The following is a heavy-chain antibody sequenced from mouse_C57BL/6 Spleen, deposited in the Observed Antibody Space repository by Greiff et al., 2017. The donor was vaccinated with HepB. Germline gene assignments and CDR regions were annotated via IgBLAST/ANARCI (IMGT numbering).Heavy chain of an antibody. Sequence: VKLQESGAELARPGASVKLSCKASGYTFTSYGISWVKQRTGQGLEWIGEIYPRSGNTYYNEKFKGKATLTADKSSSTAYMELRSLTSEDSAVYFRARSDYYGSSYVNWYFDVWGTGTTVTVSS. CDR3: ARSDYYGSSYVNWYFDV. D-gene: IGHD1-1*01. J-gene: IGHJ1*03. V-gene: IGHV1-81*01. CDR2: IYPRSGNT. CDR1: GYTFTSYG.